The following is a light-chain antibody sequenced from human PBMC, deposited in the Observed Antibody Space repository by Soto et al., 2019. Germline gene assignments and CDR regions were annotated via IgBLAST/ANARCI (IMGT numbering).Light chain of an antibody. V-gene: IGKV1-33*01. CDR1: QDISNY. Sequence: DIQMTQSPSSLSASVGDRVTITCQASQDISNYLNWYQQKPGKAPKLLIYDASNLETGVPSRFSGIGSGTAFNFTISSLQPEDIATYYCQQYDNLPYTFGQGTKLEIK. CDR3: QQYDNLPYT. CDR2: DAS. J-gene: IGKJ2*01.